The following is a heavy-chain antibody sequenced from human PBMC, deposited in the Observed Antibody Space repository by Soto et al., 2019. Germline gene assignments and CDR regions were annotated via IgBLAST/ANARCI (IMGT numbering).Heavy chain of an antibody. V-gene: IGHV1-69*02. Sequence: QVQLVQSGAEVKKPGSSVKVSCKASGGTFSSYTISWVRQAPGQGLEWMGRIIPILGIANYAQKFQGRVTITADKSTSTAYMELSSLRSEDTAVYYCASDIGYGDYGSAFDIWGQGTMVTVSS. CDR2: IIPILGIA. J-gene: IGHJ3*02. D-gene: IGHD4-17*01. CDR3: ASDIGYGDYGSAFDI. CDR1: GGTFSSYT.